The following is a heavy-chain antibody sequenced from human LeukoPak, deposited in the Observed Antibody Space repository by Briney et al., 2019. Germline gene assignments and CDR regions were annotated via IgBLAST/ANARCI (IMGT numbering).Heavy chain of an antibody. D-gene: IGHD3-22*01. CDR3: ARDGDRSGYYWGGTNDY. V-gene: IGHV3-7*01. CDR2: IKQDGSEK. J-gene: IGHJ4*02. Sequence: QSGGSLRLSCAASGFTFSSYWMSWVRQAPGKGLEWVANIKQDGSEKYYVDSVKGRFTISRDNAKNSLYLQMNSLRAEDTAVYYCARDGDRSGYYWGGTNDYWGQGTLVTVSS. CDR1: GFTFSSYW.